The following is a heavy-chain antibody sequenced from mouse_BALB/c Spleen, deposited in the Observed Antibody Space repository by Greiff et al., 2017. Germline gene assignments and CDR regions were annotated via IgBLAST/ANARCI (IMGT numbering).Heavy chain of an antibody. D-gene: IGHD2-12*01. V-gene: IGHV5-4*02. CDR1: GFTFSDYY. Sequence: EVMLVESGGGLVKPGGSLKLSCAASGFTFSDYYMYWVRQTPEKRLEWVATISDGGSYTYYPDSVKGRFTISRDNAKNNLYLQMSSLKSEDTAVYDCASYYRGGYLDVWGAGTTVTVSS. CDR3: ASYYRGGYLDV. CDR2: ISDGGSYT. J-gene: IGHJ1*01.